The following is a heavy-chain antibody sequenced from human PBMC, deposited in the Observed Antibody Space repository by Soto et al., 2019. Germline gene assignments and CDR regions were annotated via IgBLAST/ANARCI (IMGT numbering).Heavy chain of an antibody. CDR3: ARQIAAAPYYFDS. Sequence: PSETLSLTCAVSGGSISSGGYSWSWIRQPPGKGLEWIGYIYHSGSTYYNPSLKSRVTISVDRSKNQFSLKLSSVTAADTAVYYCARQIAAAPYYFDSWGQGILVTVSS. CDR1: GGSISSGGYS. CDR2: IYHSGST. V-gene: IGHV4-30-2*01. J-gene: IGHJ4*02. D-gene: IGHD6-13*01.